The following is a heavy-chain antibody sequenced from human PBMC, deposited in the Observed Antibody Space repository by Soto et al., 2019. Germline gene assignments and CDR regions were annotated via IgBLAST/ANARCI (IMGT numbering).Heavy chain of an antibody. CDR2: ISVYNGNT. V-gene: IGHV1-18*04. CDR1: GYNFNSYG. D-gene: IGHD3-10*01. CDR3: ARQSPHRAY. Sequence: GASVKVSCKASGYNFNSYGISWVRQAPGKGLEWMGWISVYNGNTDYAPNVQDRVTMTTDTSTSTAYMELRSLRSDDTAVYYCARQSPHRAYWGQGTLVTVSS. J-gene: IGHJ4*02.